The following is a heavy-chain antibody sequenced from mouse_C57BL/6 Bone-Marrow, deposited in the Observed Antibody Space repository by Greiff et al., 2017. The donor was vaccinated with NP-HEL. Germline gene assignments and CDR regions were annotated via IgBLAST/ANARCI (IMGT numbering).Heavy chain of an antibody. J-gene: IGHJ4*01. CDR3: AVFITTVVAKVYYAMDY. Sequence: EVQLQESGPELVKPGASVKISCKASGYSFTGYYMNWVKQSPEKSLEWIGEINPSTGGTTYNQKFKAKATLTVDKSSSTAYMQLKSLTSEDSAVYYCAVFITTVVAKVYYAMDYWGQGTSVTVSS. D-gene: IGHD1-1*01. CDR1: GYSFTGYY. V-gene: IGHV1-42*01. CDR2: INPSTGGT.